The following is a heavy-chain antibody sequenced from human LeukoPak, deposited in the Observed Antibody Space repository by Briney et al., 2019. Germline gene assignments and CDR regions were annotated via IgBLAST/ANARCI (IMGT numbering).Heavy chain of an antibody. J-gene: IGHJ4*02. V-gene: IGHV3-23*01. CDR1: GFTFVNHA. CDR3: AKDDNDFWSGYPPN. D-gene: IGHD3-3*01. Sequence: GGSLRLSCAASGFTFVNHAMTWVRQAPGKGLEWVSAIGGNGAVTYYSDSVRGRFTISRDNSKNTLYLQMNSLRAEDTAVYYCAKDDNDFWSGYPPNWGQGTLVTVSS. CDR2: IGGNGAVT.